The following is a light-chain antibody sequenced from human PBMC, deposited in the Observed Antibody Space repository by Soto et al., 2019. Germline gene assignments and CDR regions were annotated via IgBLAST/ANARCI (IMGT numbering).Light chain of an antibody. J-gene: IGKJ5*01. Sequence: SPAAVSLTKRERATLSGGASQSVSSYLAWYQQKPGQAPRLLIYDASNRATGIPARFSGSGSGTDFTLTISILEPEDFAVYYCPQRSTLPQISFAEGTRL. CDR3: PQRSTLPQIS. CDR1: QSVSSY. CDR2: DAS. V-gene: IGKV3-11*01.